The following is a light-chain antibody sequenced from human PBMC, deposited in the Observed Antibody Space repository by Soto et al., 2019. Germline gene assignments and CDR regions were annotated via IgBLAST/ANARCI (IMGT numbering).Light chain of an antibody. CDR3: QQSYSTPLT. CDR1: QSVSSN. Sequence: VLTQSKATLSLSPGERSTLSCIASQSVSSNLAWYQQKPGQAPRLLIYGASTRATGIPARFSGSGSGTEFTLTISSLQPEDFATYYCQQSYSTPLTFGGGTKVDIK. CDR2: GAS. J-gene: IGKJ4*01. V-gene: IGKV3-15*01.